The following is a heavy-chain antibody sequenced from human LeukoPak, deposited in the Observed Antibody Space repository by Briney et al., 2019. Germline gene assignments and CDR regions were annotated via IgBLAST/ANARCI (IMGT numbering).Heavy chain of an antibody. V-gene: IGHV4-4*02. J-gene: IGHJ4*02. Sequence: SETLSLTCAVSGGSISATNWWSWVRQPPGKGLERIGDIYHSGSTNYNPSLKSRVTISVDKSNNQFSLRLNSVTAADTAVYYCANIAAAGPGTPFFDYWGQGTLVTVSS. CDR3: ANIAAAGPGTPFFDY. CDR2: IYHSGST. D-gene: IGHD6-13*01. CDR1: GGSISATNW.